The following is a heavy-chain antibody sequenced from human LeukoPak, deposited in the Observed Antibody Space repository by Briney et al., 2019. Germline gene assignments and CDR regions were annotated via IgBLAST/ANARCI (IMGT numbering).Heavy chain of an antibody. CDR3: ARDLDSSSWYGWFDP. D-gene: IGHD6-13*01. CDR2: IKQDGSEK. Sequence: PGGSLRLSCAASGFTFSSYWMSWVRQAPGKGLEWVANIKQDGSEKYYVDSVKGRFTISRDNAKNSLYLQMNSLRAEDTAVYYCARDLDSSSWYGWFDPWGQGTLVTVSS. V-gene: IGHV3-7*03. J-gene: IGHJ5*02. CDR1: GFTFSSYW.